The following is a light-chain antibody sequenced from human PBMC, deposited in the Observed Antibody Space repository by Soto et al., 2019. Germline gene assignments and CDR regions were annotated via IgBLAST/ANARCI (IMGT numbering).Light chain of an antibody. CDR2: EVS. CDR3: NSYKYRNTEV. Sequence: QSALTQPASVSGSPGQSITLSCTGTSSDVGGSNYVSWYQQHPGKAPKLLIYEVSKRPAGISNRFSGSKSGNTASLTISGLQDEDEADYSCNSYKYRNTEVFGTGTKVTV. J-gene: IGLJ1*01. V-gene: IGLV2-14*01. CDR1: SSDVGGSNY.